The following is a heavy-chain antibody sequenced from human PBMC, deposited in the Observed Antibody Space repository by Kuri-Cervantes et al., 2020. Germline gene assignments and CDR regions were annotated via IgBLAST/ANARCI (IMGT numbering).Heavy chain of an antibody. CDR3: AGYSSGWRYYYYGMDV. V-gene: IGHV4-31*03. CDR2: IYYSGST. D-gene: IGHD6-19*01. J-gene: IGHJ6*02. CDR1: GGSISSGGYY. Sequence: LRLSCTVSGGSISSGGYYWSWIRQHPGKGLEWIGYIYYSGSTYYNPSLKSRVTISVDTSKNQFSLKLSSVTAADTAVYYCAGYSSGWRYYYYGMDVWGQGTTVTVSS.